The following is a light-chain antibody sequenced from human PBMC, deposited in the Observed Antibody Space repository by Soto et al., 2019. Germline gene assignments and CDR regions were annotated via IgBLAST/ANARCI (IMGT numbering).Light chain of an antibody. Sequence: DIVMTQFPLSLPVTPGQPASISCRSSQSLLHSNGYKYLDWYLQKPGQSPQLLIYLGSNRASRVPDRFSGTGSGSDFTLKISRVEAEDVGIYYCMQTLQTPRTFGQGTKLEIK. V-gene: IGKV2-28*01. J-gene: IGKJ2*02. CDR3: MQTLQTPRT. CDR1: QSLLHSNGYKY. CDR2: LGS.